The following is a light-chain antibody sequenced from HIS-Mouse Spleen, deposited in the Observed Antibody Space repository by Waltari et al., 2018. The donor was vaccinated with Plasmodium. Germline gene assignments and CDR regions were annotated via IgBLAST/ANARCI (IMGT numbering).Light chain of an antibody. CDR2: AAS. V-gene: IGKV1-39*01. CDR3: QQSYSTWT. CDR1: QSISSY. J-gene: IGKJ1*01. Sequence: DIQMTQSPPSLSASVGDRVTITCRASQSISSYLNWYQQKPGTAPKLLIYAASSVQSGVPSRFSGSGSGTDFTLTISRLQPEDFATYYCQQSYSTWTFGQGTKVEIK.